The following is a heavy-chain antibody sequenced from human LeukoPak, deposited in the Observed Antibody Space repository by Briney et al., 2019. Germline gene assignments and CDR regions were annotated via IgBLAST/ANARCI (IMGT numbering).Heavy chain of an antibody. CDR3: ARDFWSGYYAQGWFDP. CDR2: IYTSGST. D-gene: IGHD3-3*01. CDR1: GGSISSYY. J-gene: IGHJ5*02. V-gene: IGHV4-4*07. Sequence: SETLSLTCTVSGGSISSYYWSWIRQPAGKGLEWIGRIYTSGSTNYNPSLKSRVTMPVDTSKNQFSLKLSSVTAADTAVYYCARDFWSGYYAQGWFDPWGQGTLVTVSS.